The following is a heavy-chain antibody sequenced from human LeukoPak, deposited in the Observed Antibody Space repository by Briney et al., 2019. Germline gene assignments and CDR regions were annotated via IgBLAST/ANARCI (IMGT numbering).Heavy chain of an antibody. D-gene: IGHD4-11*01. Sequence: GRSLRLSCAASGFIFDDYAMHWVRQAPGKGLEWVSGISWNSASIGYADSVKGRFTISRDNAKNSLYLQMNSLRAEDTAVYYCARDREVNYIYYYMDVWGKGTTVTVSS. CDR3: ARDREVNYIYYYMDV. V-gene: IGHV3-9*01. CDR1: GFIFDDYA. CDR2: ISWNSASI. J-gene: IGHJ6*03.